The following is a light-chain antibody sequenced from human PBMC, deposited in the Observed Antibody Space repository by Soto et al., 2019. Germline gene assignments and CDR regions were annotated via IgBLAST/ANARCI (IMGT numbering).Light chain of an antibody. CDR3: SSYTSTNFVI. CDR1: SGDIGDYKY. CDR2: DVS. J-gene: IGLJ2*01. Sequence: QSALTHPASVSGSPGQSITISCTGSSGDIGDYKYVSWYKQHPGKALKLMIYDVSNRHSVVSHRFSASKSGNTASLTISGLQAEDEADYYCSSYTSTNFVIFGGGTQLTVL. V-gene: IGLV2-14*01.